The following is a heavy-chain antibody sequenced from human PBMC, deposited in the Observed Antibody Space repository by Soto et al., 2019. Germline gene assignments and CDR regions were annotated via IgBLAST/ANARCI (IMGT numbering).Heavy chain of an antibody. CDR2: IYYSGST. Sequence: PSETLSLTCTVSGGSISRSSYYWGWIRQPPGKGLEWIGSIYYSGSTYYNPSLKSRVTISVNTSKNQFSLKLSSVTAADTAVYYCARSVFPWGQGTLVTVSS. CDR1: GGSISRSSYY. CDR3: ARSVFP. J-gene: IGHJ5*02. V-gene: IGHV4-39*07.